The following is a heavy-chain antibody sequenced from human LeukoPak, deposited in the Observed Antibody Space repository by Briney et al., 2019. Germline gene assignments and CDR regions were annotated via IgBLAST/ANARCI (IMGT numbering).Heavy chain of an antibody. Sequence: GGSLRLSCAASGFTFSSYAMSWVRQAPGKGLEWVSAISGSGGSTYYADSVKGRFTISRDNSKNTLYLQMNSLRAEDTAVYHCAKWHYYDSSGSQDYWGQGTLVTVSS. J-gene: IGHJ4*02. D-gene: IGHD3-22*01. CDR2: ISGSGGST. CDR1: GFTFSSYA. CDR3: AKWHYYDSSGSQDY. V-gene: IGHV3-23*01.